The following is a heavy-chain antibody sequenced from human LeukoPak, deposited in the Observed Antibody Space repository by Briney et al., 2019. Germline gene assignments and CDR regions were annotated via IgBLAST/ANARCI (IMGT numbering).Heavy chain of an antibody. CDR3: ARDPTYDSSGYGAQYYFDY. D-gene: IGHD3-22*01. CDR1: GFTFSSYE. V-gene: IGHV3-48*03. CDR2: LSSSGSTI. Sequence: GGSLRLSCAASGFTFSSYEMNWVRQAPGKGLEWVSYLSSSGSTIYYADSVKGRFTISRDNAKNSLYLQMNSLRAEDTAVYYCARDPTYDSSGYGAQYYFDYWGQGTLVTVSS. J-gene: IGHJ4*02.